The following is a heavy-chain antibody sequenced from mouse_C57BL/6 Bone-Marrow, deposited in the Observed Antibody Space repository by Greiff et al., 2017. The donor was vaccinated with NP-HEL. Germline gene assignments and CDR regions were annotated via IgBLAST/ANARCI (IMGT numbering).Heavy chain of an antibody. Sequence: EVQLQQSGPELVKPGASVKISCKASGYTFTDYYMNWVKQSHGKSLEWIGDINPNNGGTSYNQKFKGKATLTVDKSSSTAYMELRSLTSEDSAVYYCARSNGYLGGYAMDYWGQGTSVTVSS. D-gene: IGHD2-2*01. V-gene: IGHV1-26*01. J-gene: IGHJ4*01. CDR3: ARSNGYLGGYAMDY. CDR2: INPNNGGT. CDR1: GYTFTDYY.